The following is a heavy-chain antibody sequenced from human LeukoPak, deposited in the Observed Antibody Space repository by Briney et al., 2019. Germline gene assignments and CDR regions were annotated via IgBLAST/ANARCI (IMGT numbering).Heavy chain of an antibody. CDR2: ITGSGGST. D-gene: IGHD2-15*01. V-gene: IGHV3-23*01. CDR3: AKAGEYCPDGSCYSENYYFDY. CDR1: GFSFNNYA. Sequence: GGCLRLSCEASGFSFNNYAMTWVRQAPGRGLEWVSGITGSGGSTYYSVKGRFTISRDNSKNTLFLQMSNLRAEDTAVYYCAKAGEYCPDGSCYSENYYFDYWGQGTLVTVSS. J-gene: IGHJ4*02.